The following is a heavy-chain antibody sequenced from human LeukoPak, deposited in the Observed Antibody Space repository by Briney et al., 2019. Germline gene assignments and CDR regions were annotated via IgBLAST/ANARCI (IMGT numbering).Heavy chain of an antibody. CDR3: ARAPLEYYYDSTGYYNYYYYGMDV. CDR1: GGSFSGYY. D-gene: IGHD3-22*01. CDR2: INHSGST. J-gene: IGHJ6*02. V-gene: IGHV4-34*01. Sequence: SETLSLTCAAYGGSFSGYYWSWIRQPPGKGLEWIGEINHSGSTNYNPSLKSRVTISVDTSKNQFSLKLSSVTAADTAVYYCARAPLEYYYDSTGYYNYYYYGMDVWGQGTTVTVSS.